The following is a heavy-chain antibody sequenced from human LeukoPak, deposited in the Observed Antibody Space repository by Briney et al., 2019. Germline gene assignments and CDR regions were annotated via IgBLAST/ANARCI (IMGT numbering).Heavy chain of an antibody. J-gene: IGHJ6*02. CDR2: ISYDGSNK. D-gene: IGHD5-18*01. V-gene: IGHV3-30*18. Sequence: GGSLRLSCAASGFTFSSYGMYWVRQAPGKGLEWVAVISYDGSNKYYADSVKGRFTISRDNSKNTLYLQMDSLRAEDTAVYYCAKDLAYSYGYYYYGMDAWGQGTTVTVSS. CDR3: AKDLAYSYGYYYYGMDA. CDR1: GFTFSSYG.